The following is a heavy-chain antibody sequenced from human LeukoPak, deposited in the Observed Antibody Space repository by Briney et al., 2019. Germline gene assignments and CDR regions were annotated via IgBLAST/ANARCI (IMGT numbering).Heavy chain of an antibody. Sequence: ASVKVSCKASAYTFTSYGISWVRQAPGQGLEWMGWISAYNGNTNYAQKLQGRVTMTTDTSTSTAYMELRSLRSDDTAVYYCARDFTQTTYYYDSSGYYYPSAYWGQGTLVTVSS. CDR1: AYTFTSYG. CDR2: ISAYNGNT. CDR3: ARDFTQTTYYYDSSGYYYPSAY. V-gene: IGHV1-18*01. D-gene: IGHD3-22*01. J-gene: IGHJ4*02.